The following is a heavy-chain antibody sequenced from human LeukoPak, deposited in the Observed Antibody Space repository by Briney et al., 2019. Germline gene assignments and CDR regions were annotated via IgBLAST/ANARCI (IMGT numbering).Heavy chain of an antibody. CDR3: ARVALPYCSGGSCYSYYYYGMDV. J-gene: IGHJ6*02. D-gene: IGHD2-15*01. CDR2: INPSGGST. Sequence: GASVKVSCKASXYXXTSYYMHWVRQAPGQGLEWMGIINPSGGSTSYAQKFQGRVTMTRDTSTSTVYMELSSLRSEDTAVYYCARVALPYCSGGSCYSYYYYGMDVWGQGTTVTVSS. V-gene: IGHV1-46*03. CDR1: XYXXTSYY.